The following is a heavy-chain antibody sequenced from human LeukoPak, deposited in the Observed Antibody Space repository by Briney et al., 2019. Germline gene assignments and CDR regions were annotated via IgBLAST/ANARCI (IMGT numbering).Heavy chain of an antibody. V-gene: IGHV7-4-1*02. CDR2: INTNTGNP. CDR3: ARVVGCGGDCYSRISDY. D-gene: IGHD2-21*02. CDR1: GYTFTSYA. Sequence: ASVKVSCKASGYTFTSYAMNWVRQAPGQGLEWMGWINTNTGNPTYAQGFTGRFVFSLDTSVSTAYLQISSLKAEDTAVYYCARVVGCGGDCYSRISDYWGQGTLVTVSS. J-gene: IGHJ4*02.